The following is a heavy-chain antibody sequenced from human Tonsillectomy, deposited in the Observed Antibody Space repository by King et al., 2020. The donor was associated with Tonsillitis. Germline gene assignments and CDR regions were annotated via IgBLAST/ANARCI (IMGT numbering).Heavy chain of an antibody. CDR3: AKHYYLMYRGIDTFDM. CDR2: IPYDGSNT. V-gene: IGHV3-30*02. D-gene: IGHD3-22*01. J-gene: IGHJ3*02. CDR1: GFIFSSYG. Sequence: VQLVESGGGVVQPGGSLTLSCAASGFIFSSYGMHWVRQAPGKGLEWVAFIPYDGSNTYYGDSVKGRFTISRDNSKKTLSLQMNSLRTEDTALYYCAKHYYLMYRGIDTFDMWGQGPMVTVSS.